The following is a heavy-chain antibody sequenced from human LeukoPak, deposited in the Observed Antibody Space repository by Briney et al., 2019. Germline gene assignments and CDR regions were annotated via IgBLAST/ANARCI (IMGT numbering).Heavy chain of an antibody. J-gene: IGHJ1*01. D-gene: IGHD3-22*01. CDR1: GFNFNNYY. CDR3: ARVDFYYDSNGYVGEYFLH. V-gene: IGHV3-11*01. Sequence: GSLRLSCATSGFNFNNYYMSWIRQAPGKGLEWLSYISSSATNIQYADSVKGRFTISRDNAKNTAYLGMASLIGEDTAVYYCARVDFYYDSNGYVGEYFLHWGQGTLVTVSS. CDR2: ISSSATNI.